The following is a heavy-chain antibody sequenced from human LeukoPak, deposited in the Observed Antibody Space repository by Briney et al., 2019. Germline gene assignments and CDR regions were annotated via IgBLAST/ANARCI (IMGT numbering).Heavy chain of an antibody. J-gene: IGHJ4*02. CDR2: IHYSGST. D-gene: IGHD2-21*02. Sequence: SETLSLTCTVSDGSINNYYWTWIRQPPGKGLEWIGCIHYSGSTNYNPSLKSRVTISVDTSKNQFSLKLSSVTAADTAVYYCAGRDYYFDYWGQGTLVTVSS. V-gene: IGHV4-59*01. CDR3: AGRDYYFDY. CDR1: DGSINNYY.